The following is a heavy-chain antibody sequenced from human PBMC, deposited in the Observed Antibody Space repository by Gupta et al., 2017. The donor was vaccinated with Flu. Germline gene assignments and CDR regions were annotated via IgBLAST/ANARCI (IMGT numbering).Heavy chain of an antibody. V-gene: IGHV4-31*03. CDR3: ARRITIFGVVDY. CDR1: GGCISSGGYY. CDR2: IYYSGST. J-gene: IGHJ4*02. Sequence: QVQLQESGPGLVKPSQTLSLTCTVSGGCISSGGYYWSWIRQHPGKGLEWIGYIYYSGSTYYNPSLKSRVTISVDTSKNQFSLKLSSVTAADTAVYYCARRITIFGVVDYWGQGTLVTVSS. D-gene: IGHD3-3*01.